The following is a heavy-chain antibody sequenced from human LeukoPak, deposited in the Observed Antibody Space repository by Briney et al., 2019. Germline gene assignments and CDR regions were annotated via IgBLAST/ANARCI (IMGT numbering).Heavy chain of an antibody. J-gene: IGHJ5*02. CDR1: GGSISSYY. CDR2: IYYSGST. D-gene: IGHD2-2*02. CDR3: ARDLAYCSSTSCYTNWFDP. V-gene: IGHV4-59*01. Sequence: SETLSLTCTVSGGSISSYYWSWIRQPPGKGLEWIGYIYYSGSTNYNPSLKSRVTISVDTPKNQFSLKLSSVTAADTAVYYCARDLAYCSSTSCYTNWFDPWGQGTLVTVSS.